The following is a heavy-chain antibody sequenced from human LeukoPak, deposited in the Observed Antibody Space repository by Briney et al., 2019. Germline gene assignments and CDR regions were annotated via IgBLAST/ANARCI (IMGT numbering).Heavy chain of an antibody. V-gene: IGHV3-23*01. CDR1: GFTFSSYW. CDR2: IGTTGNT. Sequence: GGSLRLSCAASGFTFSSYWMSWVRQAPGKGLEWVSSIGTTGNTYYADSVKGRFTISRDNAKNTVFLQMNNLRVDDTAVYFCVKFPSRDYYDWGQGTLVTVSS. J-gene: IGHJ4*02. CDR3: VKFPSRDYYD. D-gene: IGHD3-22*01.